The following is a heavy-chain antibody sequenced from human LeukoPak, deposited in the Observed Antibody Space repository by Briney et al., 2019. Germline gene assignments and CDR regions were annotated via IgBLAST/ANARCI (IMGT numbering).Heavy chain of an antibody. CDR3: AKDYMPFGTDYYYYYMDV. Sequence: GGSLRLSCAASGFTFSSYGMHWVHQAPGKGLEWVAFIRYDGSNKYYVDSVKGRFTISRDNSKNTLYLQMNSLRAEDTAVYYCAKDYMPFGTDYYYYYMDVWGKGTTVTVSS. CDR2: IRYDGSNK. J-gene: IGHJ6*03. V-gene: IGHV3-30*02. D-gene: IGHD2-2*01. CDR1: GFTFSSYG.